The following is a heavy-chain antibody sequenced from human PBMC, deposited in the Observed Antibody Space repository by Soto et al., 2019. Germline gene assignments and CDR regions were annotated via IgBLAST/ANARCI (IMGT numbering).Heavy chain of an antibody. D-gene: IGHD6-13*01. CDR1: GGSFSGYY. CDR2: INHSGST. CDR3: ARGRGSRWYLPFRYYGMDV. V-gene: IGHV4-34*01. J-gene: IGHJ6*02. Sequence: QVQLQQWGAGLLKPSETLSLTCAVYGGSFSGYYWSWIRQPPGKGLEWIGEINHSGSTNYNPSLKRRVTISVDTSKNQFSLKLSAVTAAATAVYYCARGRGSRWYLPFRYYGMDVWGQGTTVTVSS.